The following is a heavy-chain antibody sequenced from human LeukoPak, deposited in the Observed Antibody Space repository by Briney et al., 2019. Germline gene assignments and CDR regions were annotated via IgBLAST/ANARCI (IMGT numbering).Heavy chain of an antibody. V-gene: IGHV4-38-2*01. D-gene: IGHD6-19*01. CDR3: ARHRGKQWLVLDY. J-gene: IGHJ4*02. CDR1: GYSISSGYY. CDR2: IYHSGST. Sequence: SETPSLTCAVSGYSISSGYYWGWIRQPPGKGLEWIGSIYHSGSTYYNPSLKSRVTISVDTSKNQFSLKLSSVTAADTAVYYCARHRGKQWLVLDYWGQGTLVTVSS.